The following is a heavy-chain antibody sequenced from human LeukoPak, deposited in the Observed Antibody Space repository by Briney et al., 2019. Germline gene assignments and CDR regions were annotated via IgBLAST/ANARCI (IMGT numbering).Heavy chain of an antibody. Sequence: GGSLRLSCATSGFSFSSYAMSWVRQAPGKGLERVSAMSSSDDGRYYAASVRGRFTISRDTSRSTLYLQVNSLRAEDAAVYYCAKAPVTSCRGAFCYPFDYWGQGTLVTVSS. D-gene: IGHD2-15*01. CDR3: AKAPVTSCRGAFCYPFDY. V-gene: IGHV3-23*01. J-gene: IGHJ4*02. CDR2: MSSSDDGR. CDR1: GFSFSSYA.